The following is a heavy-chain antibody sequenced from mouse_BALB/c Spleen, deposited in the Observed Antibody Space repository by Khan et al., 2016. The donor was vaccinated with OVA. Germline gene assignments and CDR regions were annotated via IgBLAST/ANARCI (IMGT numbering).Heavy chain of an antibody. CDR2: IDPENGET. CDR1: GFNIKDYY. J-gene: IGHJ3*01. V-gene: IGHV14-1*02. Sequence: EVQLQESGAELVRPGALVRLSCKSSGFNIKDYYIHWVKQRPEQGLEWIGWIDPENGETVYDPKFQGKASMTADTSSNTAYLQLSSLTSEDTAVSYCARSGYSAWFSYWGQGTLVTVSA. CDR3: ARSGYSAWFSY.